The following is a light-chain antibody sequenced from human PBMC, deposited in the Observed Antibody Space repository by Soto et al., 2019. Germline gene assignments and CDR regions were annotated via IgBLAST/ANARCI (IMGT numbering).Light chain of an antibody. Sequence: DIRLTKKKSSLSASVGDRVTITCRASQSINRFLNWYQQKPGKAPKLLIYAASSLQSGVPSRFSGSGSGTDFTLTISGLQPEDFATYYCQQSYSPPPVPFGQGTRPAIK. CDR3: QQSYSPPPVP. J-gene: IGKJ5*01. CDR1: QSINRF. CDR2: AAS. V-gene: IGKV1-39*01.